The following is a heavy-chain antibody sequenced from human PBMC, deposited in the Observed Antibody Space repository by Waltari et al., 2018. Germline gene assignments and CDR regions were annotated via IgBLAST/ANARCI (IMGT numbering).Heavy chain of an antibody. Sequence: EVQLVESGGGLVQPGGSLRLSCAASGFTFSSYEMNWVRQAPGKGLEWVANIKQDGSEKYYVDSVKGRFTISRDNAKNSLYLQMNSLRAEDTAVYYCARDNRWDSSGYYSGGYFDYWGQGTLVTVSS. CDR1: GFTFSSYE. CDR2: IKQDGSEK. J-gene: IGHJ4*02. D-gene: IGHD3-22*01. CDR3: ARDNRWDSSGYYSGGYFDY. V-gene: IGHV3-7*01.